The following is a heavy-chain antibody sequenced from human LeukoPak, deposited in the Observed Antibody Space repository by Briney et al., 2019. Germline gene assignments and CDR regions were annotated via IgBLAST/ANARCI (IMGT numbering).Heavy chain of an antibody. J-gene: IGHJ4*02. Sequence: MTGGSLRLSCAASEFTFSSYNMNWVRHAPGKGLEWVSSISSFSSYIYYADSVKGRFTISRDNAKNSLYLQMSSLRAEDTAVYYCARVQYYKILTGSFQYWGQGTLVTVSS. CDR3: ARVQYYKILTGSFQY. V-gene: IGHV3-21*04. D-gene: IGHD3-9*01. CDR1: EFTFSSYN. CDR2: ISSFSSYI.